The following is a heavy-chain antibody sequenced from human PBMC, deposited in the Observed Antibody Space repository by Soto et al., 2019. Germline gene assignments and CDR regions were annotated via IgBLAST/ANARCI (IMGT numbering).Heavy chain of an antibody. CDR3: ARGSEDLTSNFDY. Sequence: PGGSMRLSFAVSAFTCTRDSMSWVRQAPGKGLEWVASISSTTNYIYYGDSMKGRFTISTDNAKNSLYLEMNSLRAEDTAVYYCARGSEDLTSNFDYWGQGTLVTVSS. CDR2: ISSTTNYI. J-gene: IGHJ4*02. CDR1: AFTCTRDS. V-gene: IGHV3-21*06.